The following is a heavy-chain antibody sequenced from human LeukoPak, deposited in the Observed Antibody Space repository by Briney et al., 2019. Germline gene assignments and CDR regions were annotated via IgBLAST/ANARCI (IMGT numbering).Heavy chain of an antibody. CDR2: IRSKHYGATR. CDR1: GFNFDEYG. V-gene: IGHV3-49*03. Sequence: GGSLRLSCTASGFNFDEYGMSWFRQAPGKGLEWVGFIRSKHYGATREYAASVKGRFIISRDDYKTIVYLQMNSLKSEDTAVYYCTRSQYYDYVWGSYPIPPSDSWGQGTLVTVSS. J-gene: IGHJ5*01. CDR3: TRSQYYDYVWGSYPIPPSDS. D-gene: IGHD3-16*02.